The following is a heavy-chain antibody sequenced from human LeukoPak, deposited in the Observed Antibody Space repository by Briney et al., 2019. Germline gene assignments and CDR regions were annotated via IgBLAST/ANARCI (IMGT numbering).Heavy chain of an antibody. Sequence: GGSLRLSCAASGFTFSSYGMHWVRQAPGKGLEWVAVIWYDGSNKYYADSVKGRFTISRDNSKNTLYLQMYSLRAEDTAVYYCARADYYDSSGYYHYWGQGTLVTVSS. CDR2: IWYDGSNK. CDR3: ARADYYDSSGYYHY. D-gene: IGHD3-22*01. J-gene: IGHJ4*02. CDR1: GFTFSSYG. V-gene: IGHV3-33*01.